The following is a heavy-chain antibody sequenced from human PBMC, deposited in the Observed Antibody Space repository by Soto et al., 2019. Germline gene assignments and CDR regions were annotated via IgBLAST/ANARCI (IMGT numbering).Heavy chain of an antibody. V-gene: IGHV3-23*01. D-gene: IGHD3-22*01. J-gene: IGHJ4*02. CDR3: AKERRYDSSGYYFY. CDR1: GFPFNSYA. CDR2: ISGSGDST. Sequence: GGSLRLSCAASGFPFNSYAMSWVRQAPGKGLEWVSGISGSGDSTYYVDSVKGRFTISRDNSKNTLYLQMNSLRAEDTAVYYCAKERRYDSSGYYFYWGQGTLVTVSS.